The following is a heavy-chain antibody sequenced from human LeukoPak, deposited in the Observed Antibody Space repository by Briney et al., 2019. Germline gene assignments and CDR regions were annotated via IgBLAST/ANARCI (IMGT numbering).Heavy chain of an antibody. V-gene: IGHV3-23*01. J-gene: IGHJ4*02. CDR3: AKVECGRSSSCLFGY. Sequence: PGGSLRLSCAASGFTFSSYAMSWVRQAPGKGLEWVSAISGSGGSTYYADSVKGRFTISRDNSKNTLYLQMNSLRAEDTAVYYCAKVECGRSSSCLFGYWGQGTLVTVSS. CDR2: ISGSGGST. CDR1: GFTFSSYA. D-gene: IGHD6-13*01.